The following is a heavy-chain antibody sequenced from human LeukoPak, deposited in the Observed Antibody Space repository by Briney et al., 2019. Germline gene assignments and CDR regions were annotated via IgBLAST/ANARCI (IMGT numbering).Heavy chain of an antibody. CDR2: IYYSGST. D-gene: IGHD2-15*01. Sequence: SETLSLTCTVSGGSISSGTYYWSWIRQPPGKGLEWIGYIYYSGSTNYNPSLKSRVTISVDTSKNQFSLKLSSVTAADTAVYYCARGAVAALHDYYGMDVWGQGTTVTVSS. J-gene: IGHJ6*02. CDR3: ARGAVAALHDYYGMDV. CDR1: GGSISSGTYY. V-gene: IGHV4-61*01.